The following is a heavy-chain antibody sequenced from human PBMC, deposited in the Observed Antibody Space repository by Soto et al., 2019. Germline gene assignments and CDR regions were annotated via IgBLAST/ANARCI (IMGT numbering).Heavy chain of an antibody. Sequence: XGSLILSCSASGFTFSSHGMHWVRQAPGKGLEWVAVISYDGSNKYYADSVKGRFTISRDNSRNTLYLQMNSLRADDTAVYYCAKAGVVAATWNWFDPWGQGTLVTVSS. CDR2: ISYDGSNK. CDR3: AKAGVVAATWNWFDP. J-gene: IGHJ5*02. V-gene: IGHV3-30*18. CDR1: GFTFSSHG. D-gene: IGHD2-15*01.